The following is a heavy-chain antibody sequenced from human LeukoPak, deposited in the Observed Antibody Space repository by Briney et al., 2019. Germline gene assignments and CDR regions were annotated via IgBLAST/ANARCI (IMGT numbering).Heavy chain of an antibody. CDR3: ARAHSSRYFDSHYYYGMDV. Sequence: GGSLRLSCAASGFTFSSYGMHWVRQAPGKGLEWVAVISYDGSNKYYADSVKGRFTISRDNSKNTLYLQMNSLRAEDTAVYYCARAHSSRYFDSHYYYGMDVWGQGTTVTVSS. V-gene: IGHV3-30*03. CDR1: GFTFSSYG. CDR2: ISYDGSNK. D-gene: IGHD3-9*01. J-gene: IGHJ6*02.